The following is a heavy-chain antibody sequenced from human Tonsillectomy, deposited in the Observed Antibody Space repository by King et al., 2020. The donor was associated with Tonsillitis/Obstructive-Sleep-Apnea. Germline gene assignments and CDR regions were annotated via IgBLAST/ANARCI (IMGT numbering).Heavy chain of an antibody. CDR1: GFTFDDYA. CDR3: TKVERQYCSTSSCQFDY. CDR2: ISWNGGII. Sequence: DVQLVESGGGLVQPGRSLRLSCAASGFTFDDYAMHWVRQAPGKGLEWVSGISWNGGIILYADSVKGRFTISRDNAKNFLYLQMNSLGAEDTAFYYCTKVERQYCSTSSCQFDYWGQGTLVAVSS. J-gene: IGHJ4*02. V-gene: IGHV3-9*01. D-gene: IGHD2-2*01.